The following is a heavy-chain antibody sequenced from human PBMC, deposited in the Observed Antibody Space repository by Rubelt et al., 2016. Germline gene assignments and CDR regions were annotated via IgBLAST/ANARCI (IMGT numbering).Heavy chain of an antibody. J-gene: IGHJ6*02. D-gene: IGHD6-19*01. V-gene: IGHV3-33*01. Sequence: GGGVVQPGRSLRLSCAASGFTFSSYGMHWVRQAPGKGLEWVAVIWYDGSNEHYADSVKGRFTISRDNSKNTLYLQMNSLRAEDTAVYYCARGGSSGWSDEYYYDYGMDGWGQGTTVTVSS. CDR3: ARGGSSGWSDEYYYDYGMDG. CDR2: IWYDGSNE. CDR1: GFTFSSYG.